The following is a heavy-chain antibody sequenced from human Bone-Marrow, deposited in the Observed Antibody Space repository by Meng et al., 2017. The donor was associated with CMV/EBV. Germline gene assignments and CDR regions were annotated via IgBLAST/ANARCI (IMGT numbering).Heavy chain of an antibody. J-gene: IGHJ4*02. CDR1: GGSFSGYY. Sequence: SETLSLTCAVYGGSFSGYYWSWIRQPPGKGREWTGEINLSGITNYNPSLKSRVTLSGDTSKNQFSLKLSSVTAADTAVYYCARAGTYYYVSVLNRWGQGTLVTVSS. V-gene: IGHV4-34*01. CDR2: INLSGIT. D-gene: IGHD3-10*01. CDR3: ARAGTYYYVSVLNR.